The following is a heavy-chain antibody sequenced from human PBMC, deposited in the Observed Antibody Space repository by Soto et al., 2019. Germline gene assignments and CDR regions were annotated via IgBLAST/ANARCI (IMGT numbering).Heavy chain of an antibody. J-gene: IGHJ5*02. CDR3: ARLRIATNNYKWFDP. V-gene: IGHV4-31*11. CDR1: GSALKSGNDY. D-gene: IGHD2-21*01. CDR2: IYVTGAV. Sequence: KTAGTLDLTFGVSGSALKSGNDYWSWISQVPGKGLEWIGHIYVTGAVDYNPSLRDRITISQDTSERQFSLNLRLVTAADTAVYYCARLRIATNNYKWFDPWGQGTPVTGSS.